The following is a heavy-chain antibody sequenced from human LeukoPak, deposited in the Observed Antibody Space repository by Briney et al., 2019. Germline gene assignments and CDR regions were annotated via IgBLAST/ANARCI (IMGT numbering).Heavy chain of an antibody. CDR1: GFTFSRSA. Sequence: PGGSLRLSCAASGFTFSRSAMHWVRQAPGKGLEWVGRIKSKADGETIDYAAPVKGRFTFSRDDSKNMLYLQMNSLKSEDTAVYYCSTLTSRGLSDSWGQGTLVTVSS. D-gene: IGHD1-20*01. V-gene: IGHV3-15*07. CDR2: IKSKADGETI. J-gene: IGHJ4*02. CDR3: STLTSRGLSDS.